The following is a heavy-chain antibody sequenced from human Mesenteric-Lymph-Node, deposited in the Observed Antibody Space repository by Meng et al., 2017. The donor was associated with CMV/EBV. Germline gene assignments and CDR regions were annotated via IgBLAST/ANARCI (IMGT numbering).Heavy chain of an antibody. CDR3: VRGGGGGDLLYYYYGMDV. V-gene: IGHV3-53*01. J-gene: IGHJ6*02. D-gene: IGHD2-21*02. CDR1: GFTVNNKC. CDR2: IYSGGIT. Sequence: GESLKISCAASGFTVNNKCMNWVRQAPGEGLEWVSVIYSGGITYYADSVKGRFTISRDNTKNTLYLQMNSLRVEDTALYYCVRGGGGGDLLYYYYGMDVRGQGTTVTVSS.